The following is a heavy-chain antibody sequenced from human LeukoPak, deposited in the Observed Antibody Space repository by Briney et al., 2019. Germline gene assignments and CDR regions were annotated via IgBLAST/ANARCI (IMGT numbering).Heavy chain of an antibody. CDR2: IYYSGNT. V-gene: IGHV4-59*11. Sequence: SETLSLTCTVSGGSISSHYWSWIRQPPGKGLEWIGYIYYSGNTNYNPSLKGRVSISVDTSKDQFSLKLRSVTAADTAVYYCATVSYSSGWPIDYWGQGTLVTVSS. CDR1: GGSISSHY. J-gene: IGHJ4*02. CDR3: ATVSYSSGWPIDY. D-gene: IGHD6-19*01.